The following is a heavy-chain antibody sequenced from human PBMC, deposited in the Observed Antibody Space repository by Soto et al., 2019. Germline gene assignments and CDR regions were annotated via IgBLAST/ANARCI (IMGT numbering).Heavy chain of an antibody. V-gene: IGHV1-18*01. CDR1: VYTFTSYG. Sequence: QVQLVQSGAEVKKPWASVEVSCKASVYTFTSYGISWVRQPPGQGLEWMGWISAHNGNTNYSQKLQGRATMTTDTSTSTAYMELRSLRSDDTAVYYCARGRRDSSGWGGFWNCFDPWGQGTLFTVSS. J-gene: IGHJ5*02. CDR2: ISAHNGNT. CDR3: ARGRRDSSGWGGFWNCFDP. D-gene: IGHD6-19*01.